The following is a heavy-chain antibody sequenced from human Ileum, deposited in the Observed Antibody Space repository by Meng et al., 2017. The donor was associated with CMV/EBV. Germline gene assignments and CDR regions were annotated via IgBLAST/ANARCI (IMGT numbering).Heavy chain of an antibody. J-gene: IGHJ4*02. Sequence: GESLKISCAASGFTVSSNYMSWVHQAPGKGLEWVSVIYSGGSTYYADSVKGRFTISRDNSKNTLYLQMNSLRAEDTAVYYCARDKAHDYWGQGTLVTVSS. CDR1: GFTVSSNY. V-gene: IGHV3-66*02. CDR2: IYSGGST. CDR3: ARDKAHDY.